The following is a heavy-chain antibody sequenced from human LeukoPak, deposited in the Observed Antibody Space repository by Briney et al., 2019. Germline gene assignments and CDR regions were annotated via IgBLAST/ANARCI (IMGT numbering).Heavy chain of an antibody. CDR1: GYTFTVYY. J-gene: IGHJ4*02. D-gene: IGHD3-3*01. Sequence: ASVTVSCKASGYTFTVYYMHWVRQAPGQGLEWMGWIRTDNGDTNYAPNFQGRVAMTTDTSTSTAYMELRSLRSDDTAVYYCGRFWSGYLPDYWGQGTLVTVSS. CDR3: GRFWSGYLPDY. V-gene: IGHV1/OR15-2*02. CDR2: IRTDNGDT.